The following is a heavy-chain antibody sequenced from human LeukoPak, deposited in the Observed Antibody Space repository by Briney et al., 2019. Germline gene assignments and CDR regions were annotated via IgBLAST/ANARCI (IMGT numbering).Heavy chain of an antibody. V-gene: IGHV4-39*07. CDR3: ARGSGFGELVSWFDP. CDR2: IYYSGST. J-gene: IGHJ5*02. Sequence: KPSETLSLTCTVSGGSISSSSYSWGWIRQPPGKGLEWIGSIYYSGSTYYNPSLKSRVTISVDTSKNQFSLKLSSVTAADTAVYYCARGSGFGELVSWFDPWGQGTLVTVSS. CDR1: GGSISSSSYS. D-gene: IGHD3-10*01.